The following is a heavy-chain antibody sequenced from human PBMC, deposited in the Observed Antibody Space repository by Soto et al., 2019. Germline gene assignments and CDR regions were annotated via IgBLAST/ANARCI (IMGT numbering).Heavy chain of an antibody. CDR3: ARGLIVVVPAAPAFDPVDY. V-gene: IGHV1-3*01. CDR2: INAGNGNT. Sequence: ASVKVSCKASGYTFTSYAMHWVRQAPGQRLEWMGWINAGNGNTKYSQKFQGRVTITRDTSANTAYMELSSLRSEDTAVYYCARGLIVVVPAAPAFDPVDYWGQGTLVTVSS. CDR1: GYTFTSYA. J-gene: IGHJ4*02. D-gene: IGHD2-2*01.